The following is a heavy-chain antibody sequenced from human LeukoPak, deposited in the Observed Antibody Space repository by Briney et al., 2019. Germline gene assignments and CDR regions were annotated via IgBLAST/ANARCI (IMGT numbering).Heavy chain of an antibody. CDR2: ISDSSITM. CDR1: GFTFSSHN. CDR3: ARDGGFCSGGFCYRLFDP. V-gene: IGHV3-48*04. J-gene: IGHJ5*02. Sequence: GGSLRLSCAASGFTFSSHNMVWVRQPPGEGLEWISYISDSSITMYYADSVKGRFTISRDNAKNSLYLQMNSLRAEDTAVYYRARDGGFCSGGFCYRLFDPWGQGTLVTVSS. D-gene: IGHD2-15*01.